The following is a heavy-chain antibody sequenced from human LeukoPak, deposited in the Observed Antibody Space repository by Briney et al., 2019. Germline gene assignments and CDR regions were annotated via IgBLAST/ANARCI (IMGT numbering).Heavy chain of an antibody. D-gene: IGHD2-15*01. J-gene: IGHJ3*02. Sequence: GGSLRLSCAASGFTFSNYAMSWVRQAPGKGLEWVAVIWYDGTNTYYADSVKGRFTISRDNSKNTLYLQMNSLRAEDTAVYYCARDFCSGGSCYPDAFDIWGQGTMVTVSS. V-gene: IGHV3-33*08. CDR3: ARDFCSGGSCYPDAFDI. CDR1: GFTFSNYA. CDR2: IWYDGTNT.